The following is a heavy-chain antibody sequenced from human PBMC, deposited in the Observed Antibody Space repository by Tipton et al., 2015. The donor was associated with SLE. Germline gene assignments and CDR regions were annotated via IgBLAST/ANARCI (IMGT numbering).Heavy chain of an antibody. Sequence: LSLTCTVSGGSISSSSYYWGCIRQPPGKGLEWIGSIYYSGSTYYNPSLKSRVTISVDTSKNQFSLKLSSVTAADTAVYYCARGRGDSSSLGGYWGQGTLITVSS. V-gene: IGHV4-39*07. CDR3: ARGRGDSSSLGGY. CDR1: GGSISSSSYY. J-gene: IGHJ4*02. CDR2: IYYSGST. D-gene: IGHD6-6*01.